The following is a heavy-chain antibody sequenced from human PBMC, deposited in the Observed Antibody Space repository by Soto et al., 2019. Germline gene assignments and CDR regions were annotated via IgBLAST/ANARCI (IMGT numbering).Heavy chain of an antibody. V-gene: IGHV3-30*18. Sequence: QVQLVESGGGVVQPGRSLRLSCAASGFTFSSYGMHWVRQAPGKGLEWVAVISYDGSNKYYADSVKGRFTISRDNSKNTLYLQMNSLRAEDTAVYYCAKGSADYYYYGMDVWGQGTTVTVSS. CDR3: AKGSADYYYYGMDV. J-gene: IGHJ6*02. CDR1: GFTFSSYG. CDR2: ISYDGSNK.